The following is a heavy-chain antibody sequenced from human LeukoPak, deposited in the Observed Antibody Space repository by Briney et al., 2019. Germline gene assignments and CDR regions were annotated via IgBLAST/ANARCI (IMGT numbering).Heavy chain of an antibody. J-gene: IGHJ4*02. V-gene: IGHV3-23*01. CDR3: AKDSYDSSGSRYDY. CDR1: GFTFSDYA. Sequence: GGSLRLSCAASGFTFSDYAMSWVRQAPGKGLEWVSAISDRGDRTWDADSVKGRVTISRDNYKNTLFLQMNSLRAEDTAIYYCAKDSYDSSGSRYDYWGQGTLVTVSS. CDR2: ISDRGDRT. D-gene: IGHD3-22*01.